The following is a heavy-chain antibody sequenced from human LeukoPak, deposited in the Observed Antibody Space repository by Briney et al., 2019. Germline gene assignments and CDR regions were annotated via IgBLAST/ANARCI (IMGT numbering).Heavy chain of an antibody. V-gene: IGHV3-48*01. J-gene: IGHJ4*02. D-gene: IGHD5-24*01. CDR3: ARESRGMATIPY. CDR2: ISSSSSTL. Sequence: PGGSLRLSCAASGFTFSSYSMNWVRQAPGKGLEWVSYISSSSSTLYYADSVKGRFTISRDNAKNSLYLQMNSLRAEDTAVYYCARESRGMATIPYWGQGTLVTVSS. CDR1: GFTFSSYS.